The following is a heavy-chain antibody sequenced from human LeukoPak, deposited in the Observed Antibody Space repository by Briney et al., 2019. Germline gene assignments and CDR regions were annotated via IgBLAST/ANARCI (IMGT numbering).Heavy chain of an antibody. Sequence: PGGSLRLSCAPSGFTFSSYAMSWVRQAPGRGLECVSIISGSGDNTYYADSVKDRYSISRDNSKTTVSLQMNSLRAEDTAVYYCAKGRGTAVTSAANYWGQGTLVTVSS. CDR1: GFTFSSYA. CDR2: ISGSGDNT. CDR3: AKGRGTAVTSAANY. V-gene: IGHV3-23*01. D-gene: IGHD4-17*01. J-gene: IGHJ4*02.